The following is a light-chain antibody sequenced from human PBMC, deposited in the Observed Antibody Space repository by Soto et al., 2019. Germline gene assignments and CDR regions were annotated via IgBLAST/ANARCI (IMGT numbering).Light chain of an antibody. Sequence: EIVMTQSPATLSVSPGEPATLSCRASQSVSSYLAWYQQKPGQAPRLLIYGASTRASGIPARFSGSGSGTEFTLTISGLQSEDFAVYSCQQYNDWPLFTFGQGTRLEIK. J-gene: IGKJ5*01. CDR3: QQYNDWPLFT. CDR2: GAS. V-gene: IGKV3-15*01. CDR1: QSVSSY.